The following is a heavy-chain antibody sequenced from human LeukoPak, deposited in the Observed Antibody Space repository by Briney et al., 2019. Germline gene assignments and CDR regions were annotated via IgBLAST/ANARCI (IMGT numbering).Heavy chain of an antibody. CDR3: VKSRRVGANQRGLFDY. D-gene: IGHD1-26*01. Sequence: GGSLRLTCAASGFSVSGHYMNWVRQAPGKGLEWVSSVSGSGRNTFYPDSVEGRFTISRDNSKNTVYLQMNSLRADDTAVYYCVKSRRVGANQRGLFDYWGQGTLVTVSP. V-gene: IGHV3-23*01. CDR2: VSGSGRNT. CDR1: GFSVSGHY. J-gene: IGHJ4*02.